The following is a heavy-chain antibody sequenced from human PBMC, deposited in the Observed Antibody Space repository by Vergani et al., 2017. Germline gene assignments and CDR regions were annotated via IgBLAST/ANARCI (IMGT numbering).Heavy chain of an antibody. CDR3: ARGYYYDSSGYYPLSIQH. Sequence: EVQLVQSGAEVKKPGESLKISCKGSGYSFTSYWIGWVRQMPGKGLEWMGIIYPGDSDTRYSPSFQGQVTISADKSISTAYLQWSSLKASDTAMYYCARGYYYDSSGYYPLSIQHWGQGTLVTVSS. CDR1: GYSFTSYW. V-gene: IGHV5-51*01. J-gene: IGHJ1*01. D-gene: IGHD3-22*01. CDR2: IYPGDSDT.